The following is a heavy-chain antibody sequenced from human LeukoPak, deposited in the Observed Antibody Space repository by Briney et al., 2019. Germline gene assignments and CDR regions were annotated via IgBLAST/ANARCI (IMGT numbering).Heavy chain of an antibody. CDR2: INHSGST. CDR1: GGSFSGYY. CDR3: ARVFVGYYYDSSGYYVDY. Sequence: PSETLSLTCAVYGGSFSGYYWSWIRQPPGKALEWIGEINHSGSTNYNPSLKSRVTISVDTSKNQFSLKLSSVTAADTAVYYCARVFVGYYYDSSGYYVDYWGQGTLVTVSS. J-gene: IGHJ4*02. V-gene: IGHV4-34*01. D-gene: IGHD3-22*01.